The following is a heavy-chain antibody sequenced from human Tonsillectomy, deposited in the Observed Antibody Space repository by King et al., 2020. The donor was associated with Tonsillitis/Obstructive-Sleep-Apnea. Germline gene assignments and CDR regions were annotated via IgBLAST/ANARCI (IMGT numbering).Heavy chain of an antibody. J-gene: IGHJ6*03. V-gene: IGHV4-34*01. D-gene: IGHD2-15*01. CDR3: ARAIIVVTTDYYMDV. CDR1: GGSFSGYF. CDR2: ISHSGST. Sequence: VQLQQWGAGLLKPSETLSLTCAVYGGSFSGYFWPWIRQPPGKGLEWIGEISHSGSTNYNPSLKSRVTISLDTSKNQFSLKLTSVTAADTAVYYCARAIIVVTTDYYMDVSGKGTTVTVSS.